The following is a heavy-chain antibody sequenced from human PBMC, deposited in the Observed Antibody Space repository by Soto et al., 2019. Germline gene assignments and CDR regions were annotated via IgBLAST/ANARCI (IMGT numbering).Heavy chain of an antibody. CDR2: ISYDGSNK. Sequence: GGSLRLSCAASGFTFSSYGMHWVRQAPGKGLEWVAVISYDGSNKYYADSVKGRFTISRDNSKNTLYLQMNSLRAEDTAVYYCAKARDDDLPPFDYWGQGTLVTVSS. CDR1: GFTFSSYG. V-gene: IGHV3-30*18. D-gene: IGHD1-1*01. CDR3: AKARDDDLPPFDY. J-gene: IGHJ4*02.